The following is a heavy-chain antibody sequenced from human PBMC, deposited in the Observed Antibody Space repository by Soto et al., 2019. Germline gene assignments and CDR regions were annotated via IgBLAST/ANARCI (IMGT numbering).Heavy chain of an antibody. Sequence: GGSLRLSCAASGFTFSSYWMSWVRQAPGKGLEWVANIKQDGSEKYYVDSVKGRFTISRDNAKNSLYLQMNSLRAEDTAVYYCARAHDYDFWSGPFDYWGQGTLVTVSS. D-gene: IGHD3-3*01. CDR3: ARAHDYDFWSGPFDY. J-gene: IGHJ4*02. CDR2: IKQDGSEK. CDR1: GFTFSSYW. V-gene: IGHV3-7*05.